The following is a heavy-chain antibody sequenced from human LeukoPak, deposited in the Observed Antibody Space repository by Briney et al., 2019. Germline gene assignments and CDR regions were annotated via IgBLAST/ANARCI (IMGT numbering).Heavy chain of an antibody. J-gene: IGHJ4*02. CDR3: ARDSGGYGLDYFDY. V-gene: IGHV3-23*01. CDR1: GFTFSTYA. D-gene: IGHD5-18*01. CDR2: IRPDGDRT. Sequence: PGGSLRLSCAASGFTFSTYAITWVRQGPGKGLEWVSAIRPDGDRTYYANSVRGRFTISRDNSKDTVYLQINGLRAEDTAVYYCARDSGGYGLDYFDYWGQGTLVTVSS.